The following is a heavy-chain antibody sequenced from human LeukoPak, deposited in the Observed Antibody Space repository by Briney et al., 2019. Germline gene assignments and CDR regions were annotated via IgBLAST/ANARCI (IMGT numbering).Heavy chain of an antibody. J-gene: IGHJ4*02. V-gene: IGHV3-48*03. CDR1: GFTFSSYE. Sequence: GGSLRLSCTASGFTFSSYEMNWVRQAQGKGLEWVSFINTVGNIVYYADSVKGRFTISRDNAKNSLYLQMNSLRVEDTAVYYCARDSGPTSVAGFDSWGQGTLVTVSS. D-gene: IGHD1-26*01. CDR3: ARDSGPTSVAGFDS. CDR2: INTVGNIV.